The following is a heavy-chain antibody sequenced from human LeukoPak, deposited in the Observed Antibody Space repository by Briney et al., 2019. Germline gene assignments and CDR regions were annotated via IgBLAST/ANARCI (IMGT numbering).Heavy chain of an antibody. CDR1: GGSISSGYYF. Sequence: PSETLSLTCTVSGGSISSGYYFWSWIRQPPGKGLEWIGYIYYSGSTYYNSSLKSRVTISIDTSKNQFSLKLSSVTAADTAVYYCAREKCSGGICYSGFDCWGQGTLVTVSS. J-gene: IGHJ4*02. CDR3: AREKCSGGICYSGFDC. CDR2: IYYSGST. V-gene: IGHV4-30-4*01. D-gene: IGHD2-15*01.